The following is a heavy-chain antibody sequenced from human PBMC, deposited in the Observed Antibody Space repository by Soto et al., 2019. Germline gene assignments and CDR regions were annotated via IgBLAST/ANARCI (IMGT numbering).Heavy chain of an antibody. Sequence: SAPTLVNPTETLMLTCSVSDFSLNNARMGVSGIRQSPGKALEWLAHVFSNDEKSYSTSLRSRLTVSKDSSRGQVVLTVTNMDPADTATYFCARSSDSSLQYIYYYDYWGPGIPVNVSS. CDR3: ARSSDSSLQYIYYYDY. J-gene: IGHJ4*02. V-gene: IGHV2-26*01. CDR2: VFSNDEK. D-gene: IGHD6-19*01. CDR1: DFSLNNARMG.